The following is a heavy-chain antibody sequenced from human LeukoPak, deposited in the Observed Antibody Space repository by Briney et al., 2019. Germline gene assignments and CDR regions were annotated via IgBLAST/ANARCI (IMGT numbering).Heavy chain of an antibody. J-gene: IGHJ5*02. V-gene: IGHV4-59*01. Sequence: PSETLSLTCTVSGGSISSFYWSWIRQPPGKGLEWIGYVYYTGSTNYNPSLKSRLTISVDTSKNQFSLKLSSVTAADTAVYYCARASETLRRFDPWGQGTLVTVSS. CDR3: ARASETLRRFDP. CDR2: VYYTGST. CDR1: GGSISSFY.